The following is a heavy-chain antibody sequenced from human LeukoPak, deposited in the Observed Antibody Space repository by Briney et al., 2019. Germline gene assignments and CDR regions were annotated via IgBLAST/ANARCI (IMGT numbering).Heavy chain of an antibody. CDR3: ARALAADYFDY. J-gene: IGHJ4*02. CDR2: IYYSGST. D-gene: IGHD6-19*01. Sequence: PSETLSLTCTVSGYSISSGYYWSWIRQPPGKGLEWIGYIYYSGSTNYNPSLKSRVTISVDTSKNQFSLKLSSVTAADTAVYYCARALAADYFDYWGQGTLVTVSS. CDR1: GYSISSGYY. V-gene: IGHV4-61*01.